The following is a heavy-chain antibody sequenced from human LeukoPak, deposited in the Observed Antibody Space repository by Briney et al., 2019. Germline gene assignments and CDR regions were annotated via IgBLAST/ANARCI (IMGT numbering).Heavy chain of an antibody. D-gene: IGHD6-19*01. Sequence: PSETLSLTCTVSGGSISSYYWSWIRQPPGKGLEWIGYIYYSGSTNYNPSLKSRVTISVDTSKNQFSLKLSSVTAADTAVYYCARHLSSGWFPPLFDYWGQGTLVTVSS. J-gene: IGHJ4*02. CDR3: ARHLSSGWFPPLFDY. CDR1: GGSISSYY. V-gene: IGHV4-59*08. CDR2: IYYSGST.